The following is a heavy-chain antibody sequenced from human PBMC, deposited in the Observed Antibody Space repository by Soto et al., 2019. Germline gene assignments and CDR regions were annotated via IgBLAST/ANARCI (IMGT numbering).Heavy chain of an antibody. CDR1: GYSFTDYH. J-gene: IGHJ6*02. CDR3: ARGDSTDCSNGVCSFFYNHDMDV. Sequence: VKVSCKASGYSFTDYHIHWVRQAPGQGLEWLGRINPKSGGTSTAQKFQGWVTMTTDTPISTASMELTRLTSDDTAIYYCARGDSTDCSNGVCSFFYNHDMDVWGQGTTVTVSS. D-gene: IGHD2-8*01. CDR2: INPKSGGT. V-gene: IGHV1-2*04.